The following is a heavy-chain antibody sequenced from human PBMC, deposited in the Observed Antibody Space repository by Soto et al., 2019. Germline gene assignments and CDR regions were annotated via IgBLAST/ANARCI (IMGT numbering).Heavy chain of an antibody. CDR1: GFTFSSYG. V-gene: IGHV3-30*18. CDR3: AKEGRISLEWLLYYYYGMDV. D-gene: IGHD3-3*01. J-gene: IGHJ6*02. CDR2: ISYDGSNK. Sequence: GGSLRLSCAASGFTFSSYGMHWVRQAPGKGLEWVAVISYDGSNKYYADSVKGRFTIPRDNSKNTLYLQMNSLRAEDTAVYYCAKEGRISLEWLLYYYYGMDVWGQGTTVTVSS.